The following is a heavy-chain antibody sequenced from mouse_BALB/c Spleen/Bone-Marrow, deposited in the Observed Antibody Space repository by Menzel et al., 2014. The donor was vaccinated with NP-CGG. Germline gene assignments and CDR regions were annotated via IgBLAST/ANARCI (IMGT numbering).Heavy chain of an antibody. D-gene: IGHD6-1*01. V-gene: IGHV14-3*02. CDR3: AGSSPYYDMDY. Sequence: VQLKESGAELVKPGASVMLSCTASGFNIKDTYMYWVKQRPEQGLEWIGRIDPANGDSKYDPKLQGKATITADTSSNTAYLQLSSLTSEDTAVYYCAGSSPYYDMDYWGQGTSVTVSS. J-gene: IGHJ4*01. CDR2: IDPANGDS. CDR1: GFNIKDTY.